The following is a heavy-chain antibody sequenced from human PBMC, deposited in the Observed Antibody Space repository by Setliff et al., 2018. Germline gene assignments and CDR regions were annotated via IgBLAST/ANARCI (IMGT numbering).Heavy chain of an antibody. Sequence: PSETLSLTCTVSGGSIRSYYWSWIRQPPGKGLEWIGYIFYSGSANYNPSLQSRASISVDTSKNQLSLKLDSLTAADTAVYFCARLPRTVTHFDYWGQGALVTVPQ. D-gene: IGHD4-17*01. J-gene: IGHJ4*02. V-gene: IGHV4-59*01. CDR2: IFYSGSA. CDR3: ARLPRTVTHFDY. CDR1: GGSIRSYY.